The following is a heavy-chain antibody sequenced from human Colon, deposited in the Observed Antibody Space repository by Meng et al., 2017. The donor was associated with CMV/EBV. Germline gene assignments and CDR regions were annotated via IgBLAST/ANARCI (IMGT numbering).Heavy chain of an antibody. CDR2: VYLGGTI. Sequence: LQSAFSGLVGPSGTLSLTCSVSGGCIINRQWWSWVRLPPGKGLEWIGEVYLGGTIHHHPSLQSRVTISLVKAKDHLSMKRASVTAADPAVYYCASLKDYDGRGYYYFESWGQGTLVTVSS. D-gene: IGHD3-22*01. CDR1: GGCIINRQW. V-gene: IGHV4-4*02. J-gene: IGHJ4*02. CDR3: ASLKDYDGRGYYYFES.